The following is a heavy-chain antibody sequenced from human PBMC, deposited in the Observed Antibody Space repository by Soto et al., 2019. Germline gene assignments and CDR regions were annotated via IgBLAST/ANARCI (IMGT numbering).Heavy chain of an antibody. D-gene: IGHD4-17*01. Sequence: GGSLRLSCAASGFTFSSYAMSWVRQAPGKGLEWVSAISGSGGSTYYADSVKGRFTISRDNSKNTLYLQMNSLRAEDTAVYYCAKCDYGDYVSENDYWGQGTLVTVSS. CDR3: AKCDYGDYVSENDY. J-gene: IGHJ4*02. CDR1: GFTFSSYA. CDR2: ISGSGGST. V-gene: IGHV3-23*01.